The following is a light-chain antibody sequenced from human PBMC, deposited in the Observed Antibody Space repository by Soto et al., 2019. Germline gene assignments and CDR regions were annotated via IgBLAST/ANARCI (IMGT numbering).Light chain of an antibody. V-gene: IGLV3-21*02. Sequence: SYELSQPPSVSVAPGQTARITCGGNNIGSYNVHWYQQKPGLAPVLVVYDDRDRPSGIPERFSGSNSGNTAALTISRVEDGDEAEYYCQVWDTTSDNFLFGNGKKVTV. J-gene: IGLJ1*01. CDR2: DDR. CDR3: QVWDTTSDNFL. CDR1: NIGSYN.